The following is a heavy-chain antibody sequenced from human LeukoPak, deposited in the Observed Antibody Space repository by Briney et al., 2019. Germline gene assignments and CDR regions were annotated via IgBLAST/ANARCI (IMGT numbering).Heavy chain of an antibody. D-gene: IGHD6-19*01. J-gene: IGHJ4*02. CDR3: AKRSSYSSGYYGDY. CDR1: GFTFSSYA. CDR2: ISSDSDTI. Sequence: GGSLRLSCAASGFTFSSYAMSWVRQAPGKGLEWVSAISSDSDTIHYTDSVKGRFTVSRDNSKSTLYLQMNSLGAEDTAIYYCAKRSSYSSGYYGDYWGQGTLVTVSS. V-gene: IGHV3-23*01.